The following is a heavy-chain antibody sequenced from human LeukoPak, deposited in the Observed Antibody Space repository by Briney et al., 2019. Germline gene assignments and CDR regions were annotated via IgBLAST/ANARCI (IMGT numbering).Heavy chain of an antibody. CDR2: IIPIFGTA. D-gene: IGHD3-10*01. V-gene: IGHV1-69*05. CDR3: ARVRGGRYYFDAFDI. CDR1: GGTFSSYA. Sequence: SVKVSCKASGGTFSSYAISWVRQAPGQGLEWMGGIIPIFGTANYAQKFQGRVTITTDESTSTAYMELSSLRSEDTAVYYCARVRGGRYYFDAFDIWGQGTMVTVSS. J-gene: IGHJ3*02.